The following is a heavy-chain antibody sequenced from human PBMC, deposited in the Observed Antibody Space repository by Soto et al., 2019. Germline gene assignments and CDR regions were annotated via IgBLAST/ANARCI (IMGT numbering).Heavy chain of an antibody. D-gene: IGHD3-16*01. CDR3: TTDDISTTSDYVWGTPTVWDY. J-gene: IGHJ4*02. CDR1: GFTFSNAW. V-gene: IGHV3-15*01. Sequence: PGGSLRLSCAASGFTFSNAWMSWVRQAPGKGLEWVGRIKSKTDGGTTDYAAPVKGRFTISRDDSKNTLYLQMNSLKTEDTAVYYCTTDDISTTSDYVWGTPTVWDYWGQGTLVTVSS. CDR2: IKSKTDGGTT.